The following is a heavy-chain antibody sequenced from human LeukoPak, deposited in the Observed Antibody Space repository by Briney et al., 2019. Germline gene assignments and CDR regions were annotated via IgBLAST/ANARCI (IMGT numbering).Heavy chain of an antibody. V-gene: IGHV1-69*04. D-gene: IGHD6-13*01. CDR2: IIPILGIA. CDR3: ARELPGIAAAGSPRTGN. Sequence: SVKVSRKASGGTFSSYAISWVRQAPGQGLERMGRIIPILGIANYAQKFQGRVTITADKSTSTAYMELSSLRSEDTAVYYCARELPGIAAAGSPRTGNWGQGTLVTVSS. CDR1: GGTFSSYA. J-gene: IGHJ4*02.